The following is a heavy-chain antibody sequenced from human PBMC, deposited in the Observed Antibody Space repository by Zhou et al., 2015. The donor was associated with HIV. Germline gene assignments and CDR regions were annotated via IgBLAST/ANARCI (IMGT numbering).Heavy chain of an antibody. CDR2: ISSRASTI. V-gene: IGHV3-11*01. J-gene: IGHJ4*03. CDR1: GFTFSDYY. D-gene: IGHD6-19*01. CDR3: ARGNRWLAFNV. Sequence: QVQLVESGGGLVKPGGSLRLSCAASGFTFSDYYMTWIRQAPGKGLEWVSYISSRASTIYYADSVKGRFTISRDNAKNSLFLQMNSLRAGDTAVYYCARGNRWLAFNVWGPGTLVTVSS.